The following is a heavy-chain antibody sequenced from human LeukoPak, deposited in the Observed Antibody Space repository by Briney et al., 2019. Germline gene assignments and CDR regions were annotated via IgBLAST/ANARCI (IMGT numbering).Heavy chain of an antibody. CDR1: GGSISSYD. CDR3: AGDLMEAFDY. J-gene: IGHJ4*02. V-gene: IGHV4-4*07. CDR2: IYTSGRT. Sequence: SETLSLTCTVSGGSISSYDCSWIRQPAGEGLEWIGRIYTSGRTNYNPPLKSRVTISADKSKKQFSLKLSSVTAADTAVYYCAGDLMEAFDYWGQGTLVTVSS. D-gene: IGHD2-8*01.